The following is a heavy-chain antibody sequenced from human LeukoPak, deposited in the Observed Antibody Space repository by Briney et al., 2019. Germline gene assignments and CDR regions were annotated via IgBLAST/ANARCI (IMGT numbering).Heavy chain of an antibody. CDR1: GDSVSSNSAA. V-gene: IGHV6-1*01. J-gene: IGHJ5*02. D-gene: IGHD2-15*01. CDR3: ARESWDIEGYNWFDP. Sequence: SRSLSLTRAISGDSVSSNSAAWNWIRQSPSRGLEWLGRTYYRSKWYNDYAVSVKSRITINPDTSKNQFSLQLNSVTPEDTAVYYCARESWDIEGYNWFDPWGQGTLVTVAS. CDR2: TYYRSKWYN.